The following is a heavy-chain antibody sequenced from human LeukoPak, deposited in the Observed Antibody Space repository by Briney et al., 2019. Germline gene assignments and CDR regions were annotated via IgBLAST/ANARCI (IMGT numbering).Heavy chain of an antibody. CDR3: AREYVYYYDSSGYNGDY. V-gene: IGHV4-30-4*01. Sequence: SETLSLTCTVSGGSISSGDYYWSWIRQPPGKGLEWIGYIYYSGSTYYNPSLKSRVTISVDTSKNQFSLKLSSVTAADTAVYYCAREYVYYYDSSGYNGDYWGQGTLVTVSS. CDR1: GGSISSGDYY. CDR2: IYYSGST. J-gene: IGHJ4*02. D-gene: IGHD3-22*01.